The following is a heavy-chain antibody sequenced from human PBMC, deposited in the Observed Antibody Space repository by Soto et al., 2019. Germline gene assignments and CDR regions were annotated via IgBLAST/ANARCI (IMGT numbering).Heavy chain of an antibody. J-gene: IGHJ4*02. CDR3: ARGGDWKFDY. Sequence: QVQLQESGPGLVKPSGTLSLTCAVSGDSISSDKWWGWVRQPPGKGLEWIGEIYHSGRTNCNPSLKSRVTISVEKSKHQFSLLLSSMTAADTVVYYCARGGDWKFDYWGQGSLVTVSS. CDR2: IYHSGRT. D-gene: IGHD2-21*02. CDR1: GDSISSDKW. V-gene: IGHV4-4*02.